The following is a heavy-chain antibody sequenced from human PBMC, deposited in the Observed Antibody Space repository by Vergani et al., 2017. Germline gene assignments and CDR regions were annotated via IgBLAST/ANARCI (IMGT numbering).Heavy chain of an antibody. V-gene: IGHV4-30-4*08. CDR1: GGSISSGDYY. J-gene: IGHJ2*01. CDR3: ARDRSDYYDSSGYFRGWYFDL. D-gene: IGHD3-22*01. Sequence: QVQLQESGPGLVKPSQTLSITCTVSGGSISSGDYYWSWIRQPPGKGLEWIGYIYYSGSTYYNPSLKSRVTISVATSKNQFSLKLSSVTAADTAVYYCARDRSDYYDSSGYFRGWYFDLWGRGTLVTVSS. CDR2: IYYSGST.